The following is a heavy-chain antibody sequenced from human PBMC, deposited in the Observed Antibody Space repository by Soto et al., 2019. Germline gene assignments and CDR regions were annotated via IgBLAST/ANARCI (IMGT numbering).Heavy chain of an antibody. V-gene: IGHV3-49*03. J-gene: IGHJ6*03. CDR1: GFTFGDYA. CDR2: IRSKAYGGTT. CDR3: TRDRAVAVAGSPYYYYMDV. D-gene: IGHD6-19*01. Sequence: GGSLRLSCTASGFTFGDYAMSWFRQAPGKGLEWVGFIRSKAYGGTTEYAASVKGRFTISRDDSKSIAYLQMNSLKTEDTAVYYCTRDRAVAVAGSPYYYYMDVLGKGTTVTVSS.